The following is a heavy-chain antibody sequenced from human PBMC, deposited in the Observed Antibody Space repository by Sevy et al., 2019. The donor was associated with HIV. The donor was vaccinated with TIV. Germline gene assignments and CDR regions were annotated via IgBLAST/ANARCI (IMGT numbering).Heavy chain of an antibody. Sequence: GGSLRLSCAASGFTFSYYNMNWVRQAPWKGLEWVSSISSGRSYVYHADSVKGRFTISRDNAKNSLYLQMNSLRTEDTAVYYCASPLHYYDSPSAYWGQGTQVTVSS. D-gene: IGHD3-22*01. CDR3: ASPLHYYDSPSAY. CDR2: ISSGRSYV. J-gene: IGHJ4*02. CDR1: GFTFSYYN. V-gene: IGHV3-21*01.